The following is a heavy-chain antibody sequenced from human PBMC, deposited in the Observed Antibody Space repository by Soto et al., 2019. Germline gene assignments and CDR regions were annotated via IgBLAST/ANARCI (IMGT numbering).Heavy chain of an antibody. CDR1: GFTFSSYE. J-gene: IGHJ6*02. V-gene: IGHV3-48*03. Sequence: GSLRLSCSASGFTFSSYEMNWVRQAPGKGLEWLSYISSSGSTIYYADSVKGRFTISRDNAKNSLYLQMNSLRAEDTAVDYCARDDGNVEMATSGEGYYYGMDVWGQGTTVTVSS. CDR3: ARDDGNVEMATSGEGYYYGMDV. CDR2: ISSSGSTI. D-gene: IGHD5-12*01.